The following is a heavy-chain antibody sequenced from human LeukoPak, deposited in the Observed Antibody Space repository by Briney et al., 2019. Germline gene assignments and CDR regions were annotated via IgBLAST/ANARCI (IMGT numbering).Heavy chain of an antibody. V-gene: IGHV3-74*01. Sequence: GGSLRLSCAASGFTFSSYWMHWVRQAPGKGLVWVSRINSDGSSTSYADSVKGRFTISRDNAKNTLYLQMNSLRAEDTAIYYCAKIAAAGPGYLDYWGQGTLVTVSS. J-gene: IGHJ4*02. CDR3: AKIAAAGPGYLDY. CDR2: INSDGSST. D-gene: IGHD6-13*01. CDR1: GFTFSSYW.